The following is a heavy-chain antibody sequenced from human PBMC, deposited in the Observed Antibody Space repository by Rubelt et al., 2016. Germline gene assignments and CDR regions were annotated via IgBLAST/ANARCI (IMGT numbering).Heavy chain of an antibody. Sequence: ASGFTFSSYSMNWVRQASGKGLEWLSYISRSSGTIYYADSVKGRFSIASDNAKNSLYLQMNSLRVEDTAVYYCARGRGSRGGPFDYWGQGTLVTVSS. CDR2: ISRSSGTI. J-gene: IGHJ4*02. CDR1: GFTFSSYS. D-gene: IGHD1-26*01. V-gene: IGHV3-48*01. CDR3: ARGRGSRGGPFDY.